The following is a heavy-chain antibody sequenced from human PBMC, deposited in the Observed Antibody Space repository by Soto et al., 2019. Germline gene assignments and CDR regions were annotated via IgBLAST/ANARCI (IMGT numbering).Heavy chain of an antibody. D-gene: IGHD4-4*01. J-gene: IGHJ6*02. CDR3: ARSLHDYYYYTLDV. Sequence: GGSLRLSCAASGFSFRNYALHWVRQAPGKGLEWVAIISYDGSNKNYADSVKGRFTISRDNSKNTQYLQMNSLRAEDTAVYYCARSLHDYYYYTLDVWGQGTTVTVSS. CDR1: GFSFRNYA. V-gene: IGHV3-30-3*01. CDR2: ISYDGSNK.